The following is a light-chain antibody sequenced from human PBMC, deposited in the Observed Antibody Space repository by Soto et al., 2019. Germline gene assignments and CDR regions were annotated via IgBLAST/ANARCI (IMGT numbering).Light chain of an antibody. CDR3: PSYDSSLSAVV. CDR2: GNS. J-gene: IGLJ2*01. V-gene: IGLV1-40*01. CDR1: SSNIGAGYD. Sequence: QSVLTQPPSVSGAPGQRVTISCTGSSSNIGAGYDVHWYQQLPGTAPKLLIYGNSNRPSGVPDRFSGSKSGTSASLAITGLQAEDEDDYSCPSYDSSLSAVVFGGGAKLTVL.